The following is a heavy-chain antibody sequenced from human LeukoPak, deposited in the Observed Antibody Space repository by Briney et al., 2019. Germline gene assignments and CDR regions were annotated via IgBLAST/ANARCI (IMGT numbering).Heavy chain of an antibody. CDR3: ARDVLARGDRSWYTRYNSYMDV. V-gene: IGHV7-4-1*02. J-gene: IGHJ6*03. CDR2: INTNTGNP. D-gene: IGHD6-13*01. CDR1: GYIFTSSS. Sequence: GASVKVSCKASGYIFTSSSLNWVRQAPGQGLEWMGGINTNTGNPTYAQGFTGRFVFSLDTSVNTAYLQINSLKAEDTAVYYCARDVLARGDRSWYTRYNSYMDVWGKGTTVTVSS.